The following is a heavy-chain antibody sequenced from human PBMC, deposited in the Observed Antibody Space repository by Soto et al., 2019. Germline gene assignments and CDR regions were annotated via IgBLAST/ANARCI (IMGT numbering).Heavy chain of an antibody. V-gene: IGHV3-30-3*01. Sequence: GGSLRLSCAASGFPFSISAMHWVRQAPDKGLEWVAVISYDGSIKYYADSVKGRFTISRDNSKNTLYLQMNSLTADDTAVYYCERAGGTTRTFSVDYWGQGTLVT. CDR1: GFPFSISA. D-gene: IGHD1-1*01. J-gene: IGHJ4*01. CDR3: ERAGGTTRTFSVDY. CDR2: ISYDGSIK.